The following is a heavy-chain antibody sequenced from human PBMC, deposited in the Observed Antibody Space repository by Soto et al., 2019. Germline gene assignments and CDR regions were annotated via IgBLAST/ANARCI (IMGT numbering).Heavy chain of an antibody. CDR1: GFTFSNAW. D-gene: IGHD7-27*01. Sequence: PGGSLRLSCAASGFTFSNAWIDWVRQAPGKGLVWVARINSDGSSTRYADSVKGRFTISRDNAKNTLYLQMNSLRAEDTAVYYCASSLLTPFDYWGQGTLVTVSS. J-gene: IGHJ4*02. CDR3: ASSLLTPFDY. V-gene: IGHV3-74*01. CDR2: INSDGSST.